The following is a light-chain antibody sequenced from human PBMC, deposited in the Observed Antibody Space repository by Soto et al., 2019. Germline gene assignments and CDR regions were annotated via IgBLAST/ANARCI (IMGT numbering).Light chain of an antibody. CDR1: QSISNS. V-gene: IGKV1-39*01. CDR2: AAS. Sequence: DMQRIESATTVDLCVRGSITKTCRASQSISNSLNWYQQKPGRAPKLLIYAASSLQSGVPSRFSDSGSGTDFILTISSLQPEDFATYYCQQSYSTPRDFGQGTRLEIK. J-gene: IGKJ5*01. CDR3: QQSYSTPRD.